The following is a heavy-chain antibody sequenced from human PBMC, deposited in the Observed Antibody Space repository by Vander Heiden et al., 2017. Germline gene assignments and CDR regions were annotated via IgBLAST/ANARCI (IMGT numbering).Heavy chain of an antibody. CDR2: INPNSGGT. V-gene: IGHV1-2*02. D-gene: IGHD6-19*01. J-gene: IGHJ3*02. Sequence: QVQLVQPGAEVKKPGASVKVSCKASGYTFTGYYMHWVRQAPGQGLEWMGWINPNSGGTNYAQKFQGRVTMTRDTSISTAYMELSRLRSDDTAVYYCARDRIAVAGTTGNAFDIWGQGTMVTVSS. CDR3: ARDRIAVAGTTGNAFDI. CDR1: GYTFTGYY.